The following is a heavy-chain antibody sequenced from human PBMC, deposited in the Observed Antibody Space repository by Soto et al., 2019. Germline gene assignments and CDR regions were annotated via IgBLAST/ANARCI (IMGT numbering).Heavy chain of an antibody. Sequence: EVQWLESGGGLVQPGGSLRLSWVASGLPVSSNYMTWVRQAHGKGLEWVSVLHSGDDTYYANSMKGRFTISRHDSTTTLFLQMNSLTAEDTAVEYCGGEGPYYYASRMDVWGQVATCTVSS. V-gene: IGHV3-53*04. CDR2: LHSGDDT. J-gene: IGHJ6*02. CDR3: GGEGPYYYASRMDV. D-gene: IGHD3-10*01. CDR1: GLPVSSNY.